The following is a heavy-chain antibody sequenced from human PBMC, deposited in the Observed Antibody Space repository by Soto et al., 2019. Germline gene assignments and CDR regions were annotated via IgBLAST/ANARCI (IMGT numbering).Heavy chain of an antibody. CDR1: GGSIRSGGYY. J-gene: IGHJ6*02. CDR2: IFYSGST. Sequence: LSLTCTVSGGSIRSGGYYWSWVRQCPRRGLEWIGNIFYSGSTYYNPSRKSRLTISVDTSKNQFSLNLSSVTAADTAVYYCARDRLMATAGTARHYFGLDVWGQGTTVTVSS. V-gene: IGHV4-31*03. CDR3: ARDRLMATAGTARHYFGLDV. D-gene: IGHD5-18*01.